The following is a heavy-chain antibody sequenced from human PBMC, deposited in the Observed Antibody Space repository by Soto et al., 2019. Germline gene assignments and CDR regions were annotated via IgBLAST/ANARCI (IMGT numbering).Heavy chain of an antibody. Sequence: ASVKVSCKASGYTFTSYAMHWVRQAPGQRLEWMGWINAGNGNTKYSQKFQGRVTITRDTSASTAYMELSSLRSEDTAVYYCARVIGGWYYFDYGGQGTLVTVSS. CDR3: ARVIGGWYYFDY. D-gene: IGHD6-19*01. J-gene: IGHJ4*02. V-gene: IGHV1-3*01. CDR1: GYTFTSYA. CDR2: INAGNGNT.